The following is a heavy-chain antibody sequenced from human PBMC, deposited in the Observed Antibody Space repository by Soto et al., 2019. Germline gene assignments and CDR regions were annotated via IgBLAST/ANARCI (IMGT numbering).Heavy chain of an antibody. Sequence: ASVKVSCKVAGYTLTELSMHWVRQAPGKGLEWMGGFDPEDGETIYAQKFQGRVTMTEDTSTDTAYMELSSLRSEDTAVYYCATVITIFGVALRWFDPWGQGPLVTVSS. J-gene: IGHJ5*02. CDR3: ATVITIFGVALRWFDP. D-gene: IGHD3-3*01. CDR2: FDPEDGET. CDR1: GYTLTELS. V-gene: IGHV1-24*01.